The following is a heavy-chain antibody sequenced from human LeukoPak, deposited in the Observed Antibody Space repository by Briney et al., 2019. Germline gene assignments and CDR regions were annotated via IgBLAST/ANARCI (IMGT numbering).Heavy chain of an antibody. D-gene: IGHD6-13*01. V-gene: IGHV1-18*04. CDR1: GFTFTSYG. Sequence: ASLKLSCKASGFTFTSYGISWVRQAPGQGLEWMGWISAYNGNTNYAQKLQGRVTMTTDTSTSTDYMELRRLRSDDTAVYYCAREDSSSLGYYGMDVWGQGTTVSVSS. CDR2: ISAYNGNT. J-gene: IGHJ6*02. CDR3: AREDSSSLGYYGMDV.